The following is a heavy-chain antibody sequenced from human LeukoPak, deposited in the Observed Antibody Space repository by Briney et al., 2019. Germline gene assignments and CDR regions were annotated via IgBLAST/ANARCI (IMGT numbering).Heavy chain of an antibody. Sequence: PSETLSLTCTVSGGSISSYYWSWIRQPPGKGLEWIGYIYYSGSTEYNPSLKSRVTISVDTSKNQFSLKLSSVTAADTAVYYCARVMGSGSFVFDYWGQGTLVTVSS. CDR2: IYYSGST. J-gene: IGHJ4*02. D-gene: IGHD3-10*01. V-gene: IGHV4-59*01. CDR1: GGSISSYY. CDR3: ARVMGSGSFVFDY.